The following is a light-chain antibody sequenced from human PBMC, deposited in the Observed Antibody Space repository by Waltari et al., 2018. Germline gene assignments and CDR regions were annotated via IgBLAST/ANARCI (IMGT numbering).Light chain of an antibody. CDR3: QKYGTRPAT. CDR1: QSVGRT. J-gene: IGKJ1*01. Sequence: LTPSLASPSLSPGDSATLSRRASQSVGRTLAWYQQRPGQAPRLLIYDASTRATGIPDRFSGSGSGTDFSLTISRLEPEDFAVYYCQKYGTRPATFGQGTKVEVK. CDR2: DAS. V-gene: IGKV3-20*01.